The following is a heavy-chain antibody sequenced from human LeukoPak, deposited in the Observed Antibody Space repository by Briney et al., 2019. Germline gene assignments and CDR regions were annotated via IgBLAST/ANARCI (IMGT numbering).Heavy chain of an antibody. CDR1: GYSISSGYY. J-gene: IGHJ3*02. D-gene: IGHD3-22*01. CDR3: ARHSFDSGYYFDAFDI. Sequence: SETLSLTCTVSGYSISSGYYWGWIRQPPGKGLEWIGSIYYSGSTYYNPSLKSRVTISVDTSKNQFSLKLSSVTAADTAVYYCARHSFDSGYYFDAFDIWGQGTMVTVSS. V-gene: IGHV4-38-2*02. CDR2: IYYSGST.